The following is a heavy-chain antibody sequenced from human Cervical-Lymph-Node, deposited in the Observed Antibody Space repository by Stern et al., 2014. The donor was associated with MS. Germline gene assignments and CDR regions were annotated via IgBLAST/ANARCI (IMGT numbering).Heavy chain of an antibody. CDR2: IYPGDSET. D-gene: IGHD5/OR15-5a*01. J-gene: IGHJ4*02. Sequence: VKLVQSGAEVKKPGESLKISCKGSGYSFPNYWVVWVRQMPGKGLEWMGIIYPGDSETRYSPSFQGQFTISADKSISTAYLHWSILKASDIAMYYCARRVSSTQAGFDYWGQGTLVTVSS. CDR1: GYSFPNYW. CDR3: ARRVSSTQAGFDY. V-gene: IGHV5-51*03.